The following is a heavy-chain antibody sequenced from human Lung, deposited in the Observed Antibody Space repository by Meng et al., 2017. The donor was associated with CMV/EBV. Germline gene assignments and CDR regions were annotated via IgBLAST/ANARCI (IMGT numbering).Heavy chain of an antibody. CDR2: IIPIFGTA. D-gene: IGHD1-26*01. V-gene: IGHV1-69*05. CDR3: ARLSGTISDY. J-gene: IGHJ4*02. CDR1: GDTVSSYD. Sequence: KVSYTASGDTVSSYDISWVRQAPGQGLEWMGGIIPIFGTANYAQKFQGRVTITTGESTSTAYMELSSLRSDDTAVYYCARLSGTISDYWGQGTLVTVSS.